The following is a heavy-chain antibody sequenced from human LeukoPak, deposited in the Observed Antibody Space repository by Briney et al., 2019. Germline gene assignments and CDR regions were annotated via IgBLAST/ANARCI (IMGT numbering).Heavy chain of an antibody. D-gene: IGHD2-2*01. J-gene: IGHJ6*03. CDR1: GGSLSGYY. Sequence: SETLSLTCAVYGGSLSGYYWVWIRQPPGKGLEWIGSIYRSGSTNYNPSLKSRVTISVDTSKNQFSLKVSSVTAADTAVYYCARGDCSSTICYSPMDVWGKGTTVTVSS. CDR2: IYRSGST. CDR3: ARGDCSSTICYSPMDV. V-gene: IGHV4-34*01.